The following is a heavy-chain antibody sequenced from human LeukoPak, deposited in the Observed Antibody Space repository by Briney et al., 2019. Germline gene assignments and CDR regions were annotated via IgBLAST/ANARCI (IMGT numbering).Heavy chain of an antibody. CDR2: IRYDGSNK. CDR3: ASGSYSRGGSYYYYYMDV. CDR1: GFTFSSYG. V-gene: IGHV3-30*02. Sequence: GGSLRLSCAASGFTFSSYGMHWVRQAPGKGLEWVAFIRYDGSNKYYADSVKGRFTISRDNAKNSLYLQMNSLRAEDTAVYYCASGSYSRGGSYYYYYMDVWGKGTTVTISS. J-gene: IGHJ6*03. D-gene: IGHD1-26*01.